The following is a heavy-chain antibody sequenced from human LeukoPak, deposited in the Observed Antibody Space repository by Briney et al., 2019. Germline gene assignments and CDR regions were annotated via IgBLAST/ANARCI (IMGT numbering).Heavy chain of an antibody. V-gene: IGHV3-66*01. CDR1: GFTVSSNY. CDR2: IYIGGST. D-gene: IGHD4-17*01. Sequence: GGSLRLSCAVSGFTVSSNYMSWVRQAPGKGLEWVSVIYIGGSTYYADSVKGRFTISRDNSKNTLYLQINSLRAEDTAVYYCARDSISYGDYVAFDYWGQRALVIVSS. CDR3: ARDSISYGDYVAFDY. J-gene: IGHJ4*02.